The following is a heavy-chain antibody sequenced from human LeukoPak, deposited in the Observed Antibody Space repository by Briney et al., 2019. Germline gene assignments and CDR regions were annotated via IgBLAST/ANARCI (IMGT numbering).Heavy chain of an antibody. J-gene: IGHJ4*02. D-gene: IGHD3-3*01. CDR3: ARSPLEWLILDY. V-gene: IGHV3-11*01. CDR1: GFTFSDYY. CDR2: ISSSGSTI. Sequence: GGSLRLSCAASGFTFSDYYMSWIRQAPGKGLEWVSYISSSGSTIYYADSVKGRFTISRDNAKNSLYLQMNSLRAEDTAVYYRARSPLEWLILDYWGQGTLVTVSS.